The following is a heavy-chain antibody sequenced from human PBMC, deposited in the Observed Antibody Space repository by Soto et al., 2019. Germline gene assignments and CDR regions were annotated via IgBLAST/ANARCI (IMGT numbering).Heavy chain of an antibody. CDR2: MNEDGGIT. CDR1: GFSFSSYW. V-gene: IGHV3-74*02. J-gene: IGHJ6*02. D-gene: IGHD3-10*01. CDR3: ASDLSGRADV. Sequence: EVQLVESGGGLVRPGGSLRLSCAASGFSFSSYWMHWVRQVPGKGLVWVARMNEDGGITDYADSVKGPFTISRDNAKNTLYLQMNRLRVEDTAVYYCASDLSGRADVWGQGTTVTVSS.